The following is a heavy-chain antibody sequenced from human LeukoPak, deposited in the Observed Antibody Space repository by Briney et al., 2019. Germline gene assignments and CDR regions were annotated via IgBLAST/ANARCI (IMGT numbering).Heavy chain of an antibody. CDR3: ASLPLTGQYYFDY. D-gene: IGHD7-27*01. CDR2: IYYSGGT. CDR1: GGSISSISSNNYH. Sequence: SETLSLTCIVSGGSISSISSNNYHWGWIRQPPGKGLEWIGYIYYSGGTYYNPSLKSRFTISVDTSKNQFSLKLNSVTAADTAVYYCASLPLTGQYYFDYWGQGTLVTVSS. V-gene: IGHV4-30-4*08. J-gene: IGHJ4*02.